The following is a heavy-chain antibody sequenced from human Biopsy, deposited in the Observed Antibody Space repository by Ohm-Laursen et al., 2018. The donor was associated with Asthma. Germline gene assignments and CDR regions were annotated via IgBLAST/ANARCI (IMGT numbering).Heavy chain of an antibody. J-gene: IGHJ6*02. CDR3: AKGRYKWNDGYYGLDV. CDR2: ISYDGSKK. Sequence: SLRLSYSASGVSLSSFGMNWVRQAPGKGLEWVAVISYDGSKKEYGDSVKGRFTISRDNSKDTVYLQMNSLRAEDTAVYYCAKGRYKWNDGYYGLDVWGQGTTVTVS. D-gene: IGHD1-20*01. CDR1: GVSLSSFG. V-gene: IGHV3-30*18.